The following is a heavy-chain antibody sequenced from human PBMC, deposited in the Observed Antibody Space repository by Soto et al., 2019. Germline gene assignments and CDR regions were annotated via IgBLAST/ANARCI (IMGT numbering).Heavy chain of an antibody. CDR2: IYYSGST. J-gene: IGHJ4*02. Sequence: SETLSLTCTVSGGSVSSYYWSWIRQSPGKGLEWIGYIYYSGSTYYNPSLKSRVTISVDTSKNQFSLKLSSVTPEDTAVYYCTRARITGTFDSWGQGTLVTVSS. D-gene: IGHD1-7*01. CDR1: GGSVSSYY. V-gene: IGHV4-59*06. CDR3: TRARITGTFDS.